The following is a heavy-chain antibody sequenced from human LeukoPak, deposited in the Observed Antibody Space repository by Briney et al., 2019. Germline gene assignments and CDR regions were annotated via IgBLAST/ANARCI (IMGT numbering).Heavy chain of an antibody. D-gene: IGHD2-2*01. CDR2: IRYDGSNK. V-gene: IGHV3-30*02. Sequence: PGGSLRLPCAASGFTFSSYGMHWVRQAPGKGLEWVAFIRYDGSNKYYADSVKGRFTISRDNSKNTLYLQMNSLRAEDTAVYYCAKDRGWRCSSTSCYGRMDVWGKGTTVTVSS. CDR3: AKDRGWRCSSTSCYGRMDV. CDR1: GFTFSSYG. J-gene: IGHJ6*04.